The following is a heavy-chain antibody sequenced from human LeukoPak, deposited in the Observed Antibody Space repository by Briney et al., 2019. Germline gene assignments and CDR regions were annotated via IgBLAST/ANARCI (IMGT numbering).Heavy chain of an antibody. D-gene: IGHD4-11*01. V-gene: IGHV4-59*11. Sequence: SETLSLTCTVSGGSISSHYWRWIRQPPGKGLEWIGYIYYSGSTNYNPSLKSRVTVSVDTSKNQFSLKLSSVTAADTAVYYCARGGATVTTPFDYWGQGTLVTVSS. CDR3: ARGGATVTTPFDY. J-gene: IGHJ4*02. CDR2: IYYSGST. CDR1: GGSISSHY.